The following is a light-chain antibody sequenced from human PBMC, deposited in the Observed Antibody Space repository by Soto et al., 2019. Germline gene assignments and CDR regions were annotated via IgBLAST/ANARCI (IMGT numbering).Light chain of an antibody. CDR1: TSNIGSNT. V-gene: IGLV1-44*01. Sequence: QSVLTQPPSASGTPGQRVTISCCGSTSNIGSNTVNWYQHLPGTAPKLLIYDNDKWPSGVRDRFSGSKSGTSASLAISGLHSEDEAAYYCATWDDSLNGVVFGGGTQLTVL. CDR2: DND. CDR3: ATWDDSLNGVV. J-gene: IGLJ2*01.